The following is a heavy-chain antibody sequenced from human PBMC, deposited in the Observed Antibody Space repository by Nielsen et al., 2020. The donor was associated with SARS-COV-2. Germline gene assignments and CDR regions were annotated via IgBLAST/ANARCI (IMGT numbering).Heavy chain of an antibody. V-gene: IGHV3-21*01. CDR2: ISSSSSYI. J-gene: IGHJ6*02. D-gene: IGHD4-23*01. Sequence: VRQAPGKGLEWVSSISSSSSYIYYADSVKGRFTISRDNAKNSLYLQMNSLRDEDTAVYYCARDGATTVVTRGRYYYYGMDVWGQGTTVTVSS. CDR3: ARDGATTVVTRGRYYYYGMDV.